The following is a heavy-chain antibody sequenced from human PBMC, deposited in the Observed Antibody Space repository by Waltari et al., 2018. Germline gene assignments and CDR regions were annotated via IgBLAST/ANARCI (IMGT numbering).Heavy chain of an antibody. J-gene: IGHJ2*01. D-gene: IGHD3-22*01. CDR3: AREVVAMNNFDL. Sequence: QVQLVQSGAGVKKPGSSVKVSCKASGGPFSSYAISWVRQAPGQGLEWMGGIIPIFGTANDAQKFQGRVTITTDESTSTAYMELSSLRSEDTAVYYCAREVVAMNNFDLWGRGTLVTVSS. V-gene: IGHV1-69*05. CDR1: GGPFSSYA. CDR2: IIPIFGTA.